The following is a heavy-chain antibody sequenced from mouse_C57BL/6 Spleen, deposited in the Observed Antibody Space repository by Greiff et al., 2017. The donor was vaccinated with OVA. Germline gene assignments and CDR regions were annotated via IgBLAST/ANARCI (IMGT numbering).Heavy chain of an antibody. CDR1: GYTFTEYT. V-gene: IGHV1-62-2*01. CDR3: ARHGPYYGNPSPYWYFDV. J-gene: IGHJ1*03. CDR2: FYPGSGSI. D-gene: IGHD1-1*01. Sequence: QVQLQQSGAELVKPGASVKLSCKASGYTFTEYTIHWVKQRSGQGLEWIGWFYPGSGSIKYNEKFKDKATLTADKSSSTVYMELSRLTSEDSAVYFCARHGPYYGNPSPYWYFDVWGTGTTVTVSS.